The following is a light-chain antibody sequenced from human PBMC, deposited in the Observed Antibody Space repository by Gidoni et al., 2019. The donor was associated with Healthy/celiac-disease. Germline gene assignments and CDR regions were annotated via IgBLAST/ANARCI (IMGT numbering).Light chain of an antibody. V-gene: IGKV2-28*01. Sequence: DIVMTQSPLSLPVTPGEPASISCRSSQSLLHSNGYNYLDWYLQKPGQSPQLLIYLGSNRASGVPDRFSGSGSGTDVTLKISRVEAEDVGVYNCMQALQTAYTFGQGTKLEIK. CDR2: LGS. CDR3: MQALQTAYT. J-gene: IGKJ2*01. CDR1: QSLLHSNGYNY.